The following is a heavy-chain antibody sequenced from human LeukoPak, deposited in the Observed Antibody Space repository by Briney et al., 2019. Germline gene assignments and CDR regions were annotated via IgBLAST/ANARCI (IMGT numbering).Heavy chain of an antibody. Sequence: ASVRVSCKASGYTFTGYYMHWVRQAPGQGLEWMGWINPNSGGTNYAQKFQGRVTMTRDTAISTAYMELSRLRADDTAVYDCARDPRDADTNWFDTGGQGTLVTVS. CDR3: ARDPRDADTNWFDT. D-gene: IGHD3-10*01. J-gene: IGHJ5*02. CDR1: GYTFTGYY. CDR2: INPNSGGT. V-gene: IGHV1-2*02.